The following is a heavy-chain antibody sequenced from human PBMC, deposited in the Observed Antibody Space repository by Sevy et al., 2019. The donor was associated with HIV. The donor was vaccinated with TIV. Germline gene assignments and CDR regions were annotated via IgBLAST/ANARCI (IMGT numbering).Heavy chain of an antibody. J-gene: IGHJ4*02. Sequence: GGSLRLSCAASGFTFSRYGMHWVRQAPGKGLEWVAVIWYDGSNKNYAESVKGRVIISRDNSKNTLYLQINSLRTEDTAVYYCASEYSRSSPYYFDYWGQGTLVTVSS. CDR2: IWYDGSNK. V-gene: IGHV3-33*08. D-gene: IGHD6-6*01. CDR1: GFTFSRYG. CDR3: ASEYSRSSPYYFDY.